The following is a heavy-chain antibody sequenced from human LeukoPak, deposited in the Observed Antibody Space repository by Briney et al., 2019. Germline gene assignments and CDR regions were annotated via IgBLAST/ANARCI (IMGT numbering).Heavy chain of an antibody. D-gene: IGHD3-3*01. CDR3: ARDRHDLSFGVIKGWFDP. J-gene: IGHJ5*02. CDR1: GGTFSSYA. Sequence: SVKVSCKASGGTFSSYAISWVRQAPGQGLEWMGRIIPIFGIANYAQKFQGRVTITADKSTSTAYMELSSLRSEDTAVYYCARDRHDLSFGVIKGWFDPWGQGTLVTVSS. V-gene: IGHV1-69*04. CDR2: IIPIFGIA.